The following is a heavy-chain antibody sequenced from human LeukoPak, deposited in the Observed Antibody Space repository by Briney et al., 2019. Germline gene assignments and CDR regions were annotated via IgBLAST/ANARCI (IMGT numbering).Heavy chain of an antibody. Sequence: SETLSLTCTVSGGSISSYYWSWIRQPPGKGLEWIGYIYYSGITNYNPSLKSRVTISVDTSKNQFSLKLSSVTAADTAVYYCARGGIAVAWGWFDPWGQGTLVTVSS. CDR2: IYYSGIT. D-gene: IGHD6-19*01. V-gene: IGHV4-59*01. J-gene: IGHJ5*02. CDR1: GGSISSYY. CDR3: ARGGIAVAWGWFDP.